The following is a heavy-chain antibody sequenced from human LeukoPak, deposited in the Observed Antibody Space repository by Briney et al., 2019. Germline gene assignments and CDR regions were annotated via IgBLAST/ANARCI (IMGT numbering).Heavy chain of an antibody. J-gene: IGHJ4*02. Sequence: PGGSLRLSCAASGFTFSSYWMSWVRQAPGKGLEWVANIKQDGSEKYYVDSVKGRFTISRDNAKNSLYLQMNSLRAEDTAVYYCARGEKQQPDDPQYDYWDQGTLVTVSS. D-gene: IGHD6-13*01. CDR2: IKQDGSEK. CDR1: GFTFSSYW. CDR3: ARGEKQQPDDPQYDY. V-gene: IGHV3-7*01.